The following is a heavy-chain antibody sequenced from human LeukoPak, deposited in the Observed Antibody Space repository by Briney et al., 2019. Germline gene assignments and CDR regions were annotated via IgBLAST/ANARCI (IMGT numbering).Heavy chain of an antibody. CDR2: IYYSGST. V-gene: IGHV4-59*08. CDR3: ARRSSSWNGYYFDY. CDR1: GGSISSYY. Sequence: SETLSLTCTVSGGSISSYYWSWIRQPPGKGLEWIRYIYYSGSTNYNPSLKSRVTISVDTSKNQFSLKLSSVTAADTAVYYCARRSSSWNGYYFDYWGQGTLVTVSS. J-gene: IGHJ4*02. D-gene: IGHD6-13*01.